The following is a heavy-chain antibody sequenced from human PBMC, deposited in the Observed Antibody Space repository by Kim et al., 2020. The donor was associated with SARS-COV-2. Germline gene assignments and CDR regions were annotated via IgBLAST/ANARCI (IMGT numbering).Heavy chain of an antibody. J-gene: IGHJ4*02. D-gene: IGHD5-18*01. CDR1: GFTFSNCV. Sequence: GGSLRLSCAASGFTFSNCVMTWVRQAPGKGVEWVSTITSNGVNTHYADSVKGRFTISRDDSQNTVYLQMSSLRAEDTAVYYCVGGITYGYRCLAYWGQGT. CDR2: ITSNGVNT. V-gene: IGHV3-23*01. CDR3: VGGITYGYRCLAY.